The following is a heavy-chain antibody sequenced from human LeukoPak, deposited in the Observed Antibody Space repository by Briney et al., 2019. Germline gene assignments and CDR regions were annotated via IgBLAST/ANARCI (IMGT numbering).Heavy chain of an antibody. J-gene: IGHJ4*02. V-gene: IGHV3-23*01. D-gene: IGHD2-15*01. Sequence: PGGSLRLSCAASGFTFSSYAMSWVRQAPGKGLDWVSAISGSGGSTYYADSVKGRFTISRGNSKNTLYLQMNSLRAEDTAVYYCAKGGSGHSVGGSCYYDYWGQGTLVTVSS. CDR2: ISGSGGST. CDR1: GFTFSSYA. CDR3: AKGGSGHSVGGSCYYDY.